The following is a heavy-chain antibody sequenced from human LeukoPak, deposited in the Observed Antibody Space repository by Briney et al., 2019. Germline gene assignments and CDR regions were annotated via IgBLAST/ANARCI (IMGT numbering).Heavy chain of an antibody. V-gene: IGHV3-23*01. Sequence: GGSLRLSCAASGFTFSSYAMSWVRQAPGKGLEWVSGISGSDGSTYYADSVKGRFTISRDNSKNTLYLQMNSLRAEDTAVYYCAKSHYYDSTGYYYYYYGMDVWGQGTTVTVSS. CDR2: ISGSDGST. CDR1: GFTFSSYA. CDR3: AKSHYYDSTGYYYYYYGMDV. J-gene: IGHJ6*02. D-gene: IGHD3-22*01.